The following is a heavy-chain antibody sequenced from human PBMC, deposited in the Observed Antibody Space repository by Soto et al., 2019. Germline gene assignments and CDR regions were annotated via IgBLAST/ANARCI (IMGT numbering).Heavy chain of an antibody. J-gene: IGHJ4*02. CDR2: ISYDGSNK. V-gene: IGHV3-30-3*01. CDR3: ARDSGDGYNFLHYFDY. CDR1: GFTFSSYA. Sequence: QVQLVESGGGVVQPGRSLRLSCEASGFTFSSYAMHWVRQAPGKGLEWVAVISYDGSNKYYADSVKGRFTISRDNSKNTLYLQMNSLRAEDTAVYYCARDSGDGYNFLHYFDYWGQGTLVTVSS. D-gene: IGHD5-12*01.